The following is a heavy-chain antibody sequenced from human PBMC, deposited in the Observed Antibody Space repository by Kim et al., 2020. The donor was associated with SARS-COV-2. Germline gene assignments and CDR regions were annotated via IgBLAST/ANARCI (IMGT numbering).Heavy chain of an antibody. D-gene: IGHD3-9*01. V-gene: IGHV3-48*02. CDR3: AIDFDWALDL. CDR2: I. J-gene: IGHJ5*02. Sequence: IYYADSVKGRVTSTRDNAKNALYRQMNSLRDGDTAVYFFAIDFDWALDLWGQGTLVTVSS.